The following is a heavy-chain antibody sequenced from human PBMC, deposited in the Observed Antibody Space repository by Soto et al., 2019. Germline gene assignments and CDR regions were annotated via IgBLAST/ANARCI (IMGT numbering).Heavy chain of an antibody. CDR3: ARDYYDGSAAYGLKI. D-gene: IGHD3-22*01. Sequence: QEHLVQSGAEVKSPGASVKVSCKAAGYTFTGYYIHWVRQAPGQGLEWMGWINPNTGGANIAQKFQGWVTWTRDTSITTTYMEVNRLTSNDTAVYYCARDYYDGSAAYGLKIWGQGTMVTVAS. CDR1: GYTFTGYY. CDR2: INPNTGGA. J-gene: IGHJ3*01. V-gene: IGHV1-2*04.